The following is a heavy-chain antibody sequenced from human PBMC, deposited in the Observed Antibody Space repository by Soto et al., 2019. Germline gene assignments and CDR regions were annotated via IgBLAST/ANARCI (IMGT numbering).Heavy chain of an antibody. D-gene: IGHD3-22*01. V-gene: IGHV3-33*01. CDR2: IWYDGSNK. CDR3: ARDYDSSGYPRYYFDY. Sequence: QVQLVESGGGVVQPGRSLRLSCAASGFPFSSYGMPWVRQAPGKGREWVAVIWYDGSNKYYADSVKGRFTISRDNSKNTLYLQMNSLRAEDTAVYYCARDYDSSGYPRYYFDYWGQGTLVTVSS. CDR1: GFPFSSYG. J-gene: IGHJ4*02.